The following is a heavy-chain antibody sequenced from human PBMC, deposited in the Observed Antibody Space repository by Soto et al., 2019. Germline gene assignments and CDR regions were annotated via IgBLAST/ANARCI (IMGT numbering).Heavy chain of an antibody. CDR2: IWYAGSNK. Sequence: QVQLVESGGGVVQPGRSLRLSCAASGFTFSTYGMHWVRQAPGKGLEWVAVIWYAGSNKYYADSVKGLFTISRDNSKNTLYLQMNRLRAEDTAVYYCARGTVHFDYWGQGTLVTVSS. J-gene: IGHJ4*02. D-gene: IGHD4-17*01. V-gene: IGHV3-33*01. CDR3: ARGTVHFDY. CDR1: GFTFSTYG.